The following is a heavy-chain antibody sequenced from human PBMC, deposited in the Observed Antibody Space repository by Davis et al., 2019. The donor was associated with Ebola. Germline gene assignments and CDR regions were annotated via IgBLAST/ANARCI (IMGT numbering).Heavy chain of an antibody. CDR1: GYSFNNYW. Sequence: WESLKIPCKGSGYSFNNYWISWVRQLPGKGLEWLGRIDPSDSYTNYSPSFQGHITISVDRSVSSVFLQWSSLRASDTAIYYCARDIPSSYNWFDPWGQGTQVTVSS. D-gene: IGHD2-15*01. CDR2: IDPSDSYT. J-gene: IGHJ5*02. V-gene: IGHV5-10-1*01. CDR3: ARDIPSSYNWFDP.